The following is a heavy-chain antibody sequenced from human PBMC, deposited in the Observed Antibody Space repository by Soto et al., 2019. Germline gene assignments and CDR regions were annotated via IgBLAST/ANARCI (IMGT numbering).Heavy chain of an antibody. Sequence: ASEKVSCKASGYTSTSYGISWVRQAPGQGLEWMGWISAYNGNTNYAQKLQGRVTMTTDTSTSTAYMELRSLRSDDTAVYYCATSVAGTRDYFDYWGQGTLVTVSS. CDR2: ISAYNGNT. J-gene: IGHJ4*02. CDR1: GYTSTSYG. V-gene: IGHV1-18*04. CDR3: ATSVAGTRDYFDY. D-gene: IGHD6-19*01.